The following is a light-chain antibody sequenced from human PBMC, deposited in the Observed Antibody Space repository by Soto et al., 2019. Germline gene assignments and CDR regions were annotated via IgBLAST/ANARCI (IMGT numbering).Light chain of an antibody. J-gene: IGLJ3*02. V-gene: IGLV2-23*03. CDR3: CSYVDTSAFVR. CDR1: GSAVGTYNL. CDR2: EGN. Sequence: QSALTQPASISGSPGQSITISCTGTGSAVGTYNLASWYQQHPGKAPNLIIYEGNKRPSGVSRRFSGSKSANTASLTISGLQAEDEAEYYCCSYVDTSAFVRFGGGTKLTVL.